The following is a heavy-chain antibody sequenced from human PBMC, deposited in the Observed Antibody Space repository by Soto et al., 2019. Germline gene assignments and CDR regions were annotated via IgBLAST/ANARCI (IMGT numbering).Heavy chain of an antibody. CDR3: ARRENPLARYGGDLDY. J-gene: IGHJ4*01. Sequence: SETLSLTCPVSGGSVNSGNYHWSWIRQPPGKGLEWIGHIYRSGTTNYNPSLKSRVTISVDTSKNLFTLRLISATAADTATYFCARRENPLARYGGDLDYWGHGTLVTVSS. D-gene: IGHD3-16*01. CDR1: GGSVNSGNYH. CDR2: IYRSGTT. V-gene: IGHV4-61*03.